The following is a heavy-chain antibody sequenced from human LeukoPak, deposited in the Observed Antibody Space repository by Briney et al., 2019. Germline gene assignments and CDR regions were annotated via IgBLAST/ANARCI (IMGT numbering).Heavy chain of an antibody. CDR3: ARDRPVERYSSSWPLSPHDAFDI. D-gene: IGHD6-13*01. J-gene: IGHJ3*02. Sequence: SQTLSLTCTVSGGSISSGGYYWSWIRQHPGKGLEWIGYIYYSGSTYYNPSLKGRVTISVDTSKNQFSLKLSSVTAADTAVYYCARDRPVERYSSSWPLSPHDAFDIWGQGTMVTVSS. CDR2: IYYSGST. CDR1: GGSISSGGYY. V-gene: IGHV4-31*03.